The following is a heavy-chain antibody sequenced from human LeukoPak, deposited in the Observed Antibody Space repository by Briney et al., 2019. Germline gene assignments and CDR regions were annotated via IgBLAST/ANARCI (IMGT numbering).Heavy chain of an antibody. Sequence: GGSLRLSCAASGFTVSSNYMSWVRQAPGKGLEWVSVIYSGGSTYYADSVRGRFTISRDNSKNTLYLQMNSLRAEDTAVYYCARASDYGDYEGFDYWGQGTLVTVSS. J-gene: IGHJ4*02. CDR3: ARASDYGDYEGFDY. V-gene: IGHV3-53*01. D-gene: IGHD4-17*01. CDR1: GFTVSSNY. CDR2: IYSGGST.